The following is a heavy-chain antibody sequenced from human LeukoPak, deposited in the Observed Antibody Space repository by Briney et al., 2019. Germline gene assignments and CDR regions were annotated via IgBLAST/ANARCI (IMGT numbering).Heavy chain of an antibody. Sequence: GGSLRLSCAASGFTFSSHWMSWVRQAPGKGPEWVANIKQDGSEKYYVDSVKGRFTISRDNAKNSLYLQMNSLRAEDTAVYYCARSYYVWGSYPPDDYWGQGTLVTVSS. CDR2: IKQDGSEK. D-gene: IGHD3-16*02. V-gene: IGHV3-7*01. CDR3: ARSYYVWGSYPPDDY. J-gene: IGHJ4*02. CDR1: GFTFSSHW.